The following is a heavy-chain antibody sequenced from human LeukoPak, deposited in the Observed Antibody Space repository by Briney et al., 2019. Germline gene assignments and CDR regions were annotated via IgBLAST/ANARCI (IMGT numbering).Heavy chain of an antibody. J-gene: IGHJ4*02. D-gene: IGHD6-13*01. CDR3: ARAGIAAAGPYFDY. V-gene: IGHV1-69*06. Sequence: SVKVSCHASGGTFRSYAISWVRQAPGHGLEWMGGIIPIFGTANYAQKFQGRVTITSDKSTSTAYMELSSLRSEDTAVYYCARAGIAAAGPYFDYWGQGTLVTVSS. CDR1: GGTFRSYA. CDR2: IIPIFGTA.